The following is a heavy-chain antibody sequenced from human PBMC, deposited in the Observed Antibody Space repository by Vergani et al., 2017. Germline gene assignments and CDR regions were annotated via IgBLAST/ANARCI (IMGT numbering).Heavy chain of an antibody. CDR2: IIPIFGTA. Sequence: QVQLVQSGAEVKKPGSSVKVSCKASGGPFSSYAISWVRQAPGQGLEWRGGIIPIFGTANYAQKFQGRVTITADESTSTAYMELSSLRSEDTAVYYCARDAPGPQSYYYMDVWGKGTTVTVSS. V-gene: IGHV1-69*01. CDR3: ARDAPGPQSYYYMDV. J-gene: IGHJ6*03. CDR1: GGPFSSYA.